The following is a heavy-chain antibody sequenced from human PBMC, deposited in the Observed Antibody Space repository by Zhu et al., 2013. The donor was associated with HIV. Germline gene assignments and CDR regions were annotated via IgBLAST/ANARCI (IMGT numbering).Heavy chain of an antibody. V-gene: IGHV4-38-2*02. Sequence: QVQLQESGPGLVKPSETLSLTCTVSGYSISSEYSWGWIRQPPGKGLEWIGTIYHTGSTYYNPSLKSRATISVDTSKNQFSLKLSSVTAADTAVYFCASGGWYHEYWGQGTLVTVSS. CDR1: GYSISSEYS. D-gene: IGHD6-19*01. CDR3: ASGGWYHEY. CDR2: IYHTGST. J-gene: IGHJ4*02.